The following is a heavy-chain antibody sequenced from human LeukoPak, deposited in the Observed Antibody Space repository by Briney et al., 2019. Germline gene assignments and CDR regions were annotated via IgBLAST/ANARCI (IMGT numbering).Heavy chain of an antibody. J-gene: IGHJ4*02. V-gene: IGHV4-61*08. D-gene: IGHD1-1*01. CDR1: GGSISSGGYY. CDR2: MHYSGDS. Sequence: SETLSLTCTVSGGSISSGGYYWSWIRQHPGKGLEWIGSMHYSGDSKYNPSLRSRVSLSIDTSKQQFSLRLSSVTAADTAVYYCARDLELEPNRWNYFESWGRGALVTVSS. CDR3: ARDLELEPNRWNYFES.